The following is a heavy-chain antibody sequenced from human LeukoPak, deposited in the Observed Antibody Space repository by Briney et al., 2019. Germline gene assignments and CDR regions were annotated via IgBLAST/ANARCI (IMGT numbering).Heavy chain of an antibody. CDR3: AKREYSGSYYYFYYFGLDV. Sequence: GGSLRLSCAASGFRFTNDGMMWVRQAPGKGLEWVALISHDGFNKYYADSVRRRFAISRDDSKNTLYLEMNNLRGEDTAVYYCAKREYSGSYYYFYYFGLDVWGHGTTVAVSS. CDR2: ISHDGFNK. D-gene: IGHD1-26*01. CDR1: GFRFTNDG. J-gene: IGHJ6*02. V-gene: IGHV3-30*18.